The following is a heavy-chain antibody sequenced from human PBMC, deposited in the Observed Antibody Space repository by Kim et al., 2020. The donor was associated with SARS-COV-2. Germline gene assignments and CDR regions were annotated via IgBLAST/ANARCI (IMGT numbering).Heavy chain of an antibody. J-gene: IGHJ5*02. Sequence: GRTYYTPSLKSRVTISVDTSKNQFSLKLSSVTAADTAVYYCAREHTGWFDPWGQGTLVTVSS. CDR3: AREHTGWFDP. CDR2: GRT. V-gene: IGHV4-31*02.